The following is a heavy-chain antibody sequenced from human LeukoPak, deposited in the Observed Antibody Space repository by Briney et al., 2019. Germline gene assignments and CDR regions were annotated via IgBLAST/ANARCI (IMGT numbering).Heavy chain of an antibody. J-gene: IGHJ3*02. CDR3: ARGYCSGGGCYGLVAFDI. CDR1: GGSISNYY. CDR2: IYTSGRT. D-gene: IGHD2-15*01. Sequence: SETLSLTCTVSGGSISNYYWSWIRQPAGQGLEWIGRIYTSGRTNYNPSLKSRVTISVDTSKNQFSLKLTSVTAADTAVYYCARGYCSGGGCYGLVAFDIWGQGTMVTVSS. V-gene: IGHV4-4*07.